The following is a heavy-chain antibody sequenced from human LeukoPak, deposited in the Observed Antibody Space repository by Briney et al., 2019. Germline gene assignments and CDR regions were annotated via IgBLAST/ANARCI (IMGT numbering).Heavy chain of an antibody. D-gene: IGHD2-15*01. CDR2: IYHSGST. V-gene: IGHV4-38-2*01. J-gene: IGHJ4*02. CDR3: ARSEETPVRDFDY. Sequence: PSETLSLTCAVSGYSISSGYYWGWIRQPPVKGLEWIGSIYHSGSTYYNPSLKSRVTISVDTSKNQFSLKLSSVTAADTAVYYCARSEETPVRDFDYWGQGTLVTVSS. CDR1: GYSISSGYY.